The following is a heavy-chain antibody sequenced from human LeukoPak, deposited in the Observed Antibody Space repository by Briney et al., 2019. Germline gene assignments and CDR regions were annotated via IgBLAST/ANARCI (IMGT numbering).Heavy chain of an antibody. CDR3: ARAGSGWYKGAFDI. CDR2: IWYDGSNK. J-gene: IGHJ3*02. CDR1: GFTFSSYG. V-gene: IGHV3-33*01. D-gene: IGHD6-19*01. Sequence: GGSLRLSCAASGFTFSSYGMHWVRQAPGRGLEWVAVIWYDGSNKYYADSVKARFTISRDNSKNTLYLQMNSLRAEDTAVYYCARAGSGWYKGAFDIWGQGTMVTVSS.